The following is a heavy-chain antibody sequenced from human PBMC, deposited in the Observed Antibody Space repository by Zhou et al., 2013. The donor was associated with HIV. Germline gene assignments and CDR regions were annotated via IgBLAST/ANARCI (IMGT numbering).Heavy chain of an antibody. CDR2: IIPIFGTA. V-gene: IGHV1-69*13. CDR3: ARDPDYYYYGMDV. J-gene: IGHJ6*02. CDR1: GYTLADLA. Sequence: QVQLVQSGAEVKPPGASVKVSCKVFGYTLADLAIHWVRLPPGQGLEWMGGIIPIFGTANYAQKFQGRVTITADESTSTAYMELSSLRSEDTAVYYCARDPDYYYYGMDVWGQGTTGHRLL.